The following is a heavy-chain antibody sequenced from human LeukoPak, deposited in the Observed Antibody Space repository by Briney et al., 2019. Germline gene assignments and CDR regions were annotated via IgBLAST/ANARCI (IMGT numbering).Heavy chain of an antibody. V-gene: IGHV2-70*11. Sequence: SGPALVKPTQTLTLTCSFSGFSLSTSGVCVSWIRQAPGKALEWLARIGWDDDKYYSTFLETRLTISKDTSKNQVVLTVTNVDPADTATYYCARFPGGHDYYYYYMDVWGKGTTVTVSS. CDR3: ARFPGGHDYYYYYMDV. CDR1: GFSLSTSGVC. CDR2: IGWDDDK. D-gene: IGHD3-16*01. J-gene: IGHJ6*03.